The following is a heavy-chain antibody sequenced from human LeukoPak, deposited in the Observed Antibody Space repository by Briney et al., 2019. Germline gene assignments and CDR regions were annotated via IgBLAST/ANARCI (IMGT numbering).Heavy chain of an antibody. CDR2: IYYSGNT. J-gene: IGHJ4*02. CDR3: ARGLSMIVVDY. D-gene: IGHD3-22*01. Sequence: SETLSLTCSLSGGSISSSSYYWAWIRQPPGKGLEWIGSIYYSGNTYYSPSLKSRVTIFVDTSKNEFSLKLSSVTAADTAVYYCARGLSMIVVDYWGQGILVTVSS. CDR1: GGSISSSSYY. V-gene: IGHV4-39*07.